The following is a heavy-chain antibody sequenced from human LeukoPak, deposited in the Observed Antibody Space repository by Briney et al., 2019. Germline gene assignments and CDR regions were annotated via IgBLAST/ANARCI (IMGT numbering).Heavy chain of an antibody. J-gene: IGHJ4*02. CDR3: AKGVGSTGSYFDY. Sequence: PGGSLRLSCAASGFTFSSYGIHWVRQAPGKGLEWVAVISYDGSTIYYADSVKGRFTISRDNSKDTVYLQTNSLRGDDTAVYYCAKGVGSTGSYFDYWGQGTLVTVSS. D-gene: IGHD1-26*01. V-gene: IGHV3-30*18. CDR1: GFTFSSYG. CDR2: ISYDGSTI.